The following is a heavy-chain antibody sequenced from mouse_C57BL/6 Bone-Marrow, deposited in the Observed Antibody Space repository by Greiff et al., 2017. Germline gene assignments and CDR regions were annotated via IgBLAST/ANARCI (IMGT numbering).Heavy chain of an antibody. CDR2: ISGGGGNT. J-gene: IGHJ2*01. CDR3: ARPVYGYYFDY. CDR1: GFTFSSYT. V-gene: IGHV5-9*01. Sequence: DVMLVEPGGGLVKPGGSLKLSCAASGFTFSSYTMSWVRQTPGKRLEWVATISGGGGNTYYPDSVKGRFTISRDNAKNTLYLQLSSLRSEDTALYYCARPVYGYYFDYGGQGTTLTVSA. D-gene: IGHD1-1*01.